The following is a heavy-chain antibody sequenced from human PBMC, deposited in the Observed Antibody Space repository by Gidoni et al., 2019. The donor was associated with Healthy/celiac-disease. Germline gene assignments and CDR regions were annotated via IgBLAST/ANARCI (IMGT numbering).Heavy chain of an antibody. D-gene: IGHD6-19*01. V-gene: IGHV4-61*02. J-gene: IGHJ5*02. CDR3: ARVDSSGWFNWFDP. Sequence: QVQLQESGPGLVKPSQTLSLTCTVSGCSISSGSYYWSWIRQPAGKGLEWIGRIYTSGSPNYNPALKSRVTISVDTSKNQFSLKLSSVTAADTAVYYWARVDSSGWFNWFDPWGQGTLVTVSS. CDR2: IYTSGSP. CDR1: GCSISSGSYY.